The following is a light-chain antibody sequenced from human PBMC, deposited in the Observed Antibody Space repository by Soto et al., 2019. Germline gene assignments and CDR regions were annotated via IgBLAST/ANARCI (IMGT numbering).Light chain of an antibody. CDR1: QSLATND. J-gene: IGKJ2*01. Sequence: EIFLTQSPGTLSLGPGERAALSCRASQSLATNDVAWYHQKPGQAPRLLIYGASKRATGIPDRFTGRGSGTDFTLTIDKLEREAFGVYYCQRYGDSGTFGQGTKVDIK. V-gene: IGKV3-20*01. CDR2: GAS. CDR3: QRYGDSGT.